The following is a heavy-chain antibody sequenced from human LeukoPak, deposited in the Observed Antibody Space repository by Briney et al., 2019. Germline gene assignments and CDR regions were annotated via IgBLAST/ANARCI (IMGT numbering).Heavy chain of an antibody. J-gene: IGHJ4*02. CDR3: ARDLPYYYDSSGYPFDY. CDR1: GFTFSSYS. Sequence: GGSLRLSCAASGFTFSSYSMNWVRQAPGKGLEWVSYISSSSSTIYYADSVKGRFTISRDNAKNSLYLQMNSLRAEDTAVYYCARDLPYYYDSSGYPFDYWGQGTLVTVSS. CDR2: ISSSSSTI. D-gene: IGHD3-22*01. V-gene: IGHV3-48*01.